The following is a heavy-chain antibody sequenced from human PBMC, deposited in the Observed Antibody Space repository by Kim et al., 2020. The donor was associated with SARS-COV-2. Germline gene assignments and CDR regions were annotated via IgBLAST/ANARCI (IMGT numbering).Heavy chain of an antibody. V-gene: IGHV3-7*01. Sequence: GGSLRLSCAASGFTFSRYWMSWVRQAPGKGLEWVANIKQDGSEKYYVDSVKGRFTISRDNAKNSLYLQMNSLRAEDTAVYYCARERDGYNYYYYGMDVWGQGTTVTVSS. CDR3: ARERDGYNYYYYGMDV. J-gene: IGHJ6*02. CDR2: IKQDGSEK. CDR1: GFTFSRYW. D-gene: IGHD5-12*01.